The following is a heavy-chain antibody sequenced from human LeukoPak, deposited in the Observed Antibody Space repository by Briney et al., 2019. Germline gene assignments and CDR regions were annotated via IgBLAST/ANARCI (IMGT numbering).Heavy chain of an antibody. D-gene: IGHD2-2*02. J-gene: IGHJ3*02. CDR3: ARVGLIVVVPAAIHAFDI. CDR1: GFTFSRYW. CDR2: IKQDGSEK. V-gene: IGHV3-7*01. Sequence: GGSLRLSCAASGFTFSRYWMSWVRQAPGKGLEWVANIKQDGSEKYYVDSVKGRFTISRDNAKNSLYLQMNSLRAEDTAVYYCARVGLIVVVPAAIHAFDIWGQGTMVAVSS.